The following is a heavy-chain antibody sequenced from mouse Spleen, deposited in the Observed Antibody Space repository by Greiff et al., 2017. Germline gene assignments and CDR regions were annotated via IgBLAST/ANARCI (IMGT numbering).Heavy chain of an antibody. Sequence: EVKLVESGGGLVQPKGSLKLSCAASGFSFNTYAMNWVRQAPGKGLEWVARIRSKSNNYATYYADSVKDRFTISRDDSESMLYLQMNNLKTEDTAMYYCVSLSYYDAYWGQGTLVTVSA. CDR3: VSLSYYDAY. CDR1: GFSFNTYA. J-gene: IGHJ3*01. V-gene: IGHV10-1*01. D-gene: IGHD2-12*01. CDR2: IRSKSNNYAT.